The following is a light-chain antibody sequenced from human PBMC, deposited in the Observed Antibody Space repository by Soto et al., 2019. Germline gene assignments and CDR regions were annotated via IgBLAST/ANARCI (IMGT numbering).Light chain of an antibody. CDR2: WAS. CDR1: QSVLYSSNNKNY. Sequence: DIVVTQSPDSLAVFLGERATINCKSSQSVLYSSNNKNYLAWYQQKPGQPPKLLIYWASTRESGVPDRFSGSGSGTDFTLTISSLQAEDVAVYYCQQYYDAPQNFGQGTKVEIK. V-gene: IGKV4-1*01. CDR3: QQYYDAPQN. J-gene: IGKJ1*01.